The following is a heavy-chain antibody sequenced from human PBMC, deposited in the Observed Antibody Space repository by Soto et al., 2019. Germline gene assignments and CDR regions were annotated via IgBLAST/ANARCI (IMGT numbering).Heavy chain of an antibody. V-gene: IGHV3-33*01. CDR3: ARDVVTAVAGSVNFFDP. CDR1: GFSLRTSG. D-gene: IGHD6-19*01. Sequence: QVQLVESGGGVVQSGRSLTLSCAASGFSLRTSGMHWLRRAPGKGLEWVGFIWYDGTKRFYANSVKGRSTISNDNSNNMLYLQMSGLRAEDTAVYYCARDVVTAVAGSVNFFDPWGQGTLVTVSS. J-gene: IGHJ5*02. CDR2: IWYDGTKR.